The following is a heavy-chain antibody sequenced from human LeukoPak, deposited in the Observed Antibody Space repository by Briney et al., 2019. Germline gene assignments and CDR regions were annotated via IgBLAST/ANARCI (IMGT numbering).Heavy chain of an antibody. Sequence: GGSLRLSCAASGFTFSSCGVHWVRQAPGKGLEWVAVIWYDGSNKYYADSVRGRFTISRDNSKNTLYLQMNSLRAEDTAVYYCAKLLWFGELLGPLGYWGQGTLVTVSS. CDR3: AKLLWFGELLGPLGY. CDR2: IWYDGSNK. V-gene: IGHV3-33*06. CDR1: GFTFSSCG. J-gene: IGHJ4*02. D-gene: IGHD3-10*01.